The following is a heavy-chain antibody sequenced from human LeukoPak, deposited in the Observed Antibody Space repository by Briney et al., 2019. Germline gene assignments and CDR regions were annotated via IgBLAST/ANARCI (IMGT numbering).Heavy chain of an antibody. J-gene: IGHJ6*02. CDR2: IDGSGQTT. V-gene: IGHV3-23*01. CDR1: GLTFSSSA. CDR3: ARDQRRTTVTFLYNYYYGLDV. Sequence: PGGSLRLSCAASGLTFSSSAMSWVRQAPGKGLGWVSVIDGSGQTTYYADSVKGRFTISRDNSKNTVYLQLTSLRVEDTAVYYCARDQRRTTVTFLYNYYYGLDVWGQGTTVTVSS. D-gene: IGHD4-17*01.